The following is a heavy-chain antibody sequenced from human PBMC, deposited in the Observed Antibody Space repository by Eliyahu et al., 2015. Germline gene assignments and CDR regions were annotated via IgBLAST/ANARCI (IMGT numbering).Heavy chain of an antibody. CDR3: ARTYCSSTSCYYFDY. V-gene: IGHV3-30*03. Sequence: QVQLVESGGGVVQPGRSLRLSCAASGFTFSSYGMHWVRQAPGKGLEWVAVISYDGSNKYYADSVKGRFTISRDNSKNTLYLQMNSLRAEDTAVYYCARTYCSSTSCYYFDYWGQGTLVTVSS. J-gene: IGHJ4*02. CDR1: GFTFSSYG. CDR2: ISYDGSNK. D-gene: IGHD2-2*01.